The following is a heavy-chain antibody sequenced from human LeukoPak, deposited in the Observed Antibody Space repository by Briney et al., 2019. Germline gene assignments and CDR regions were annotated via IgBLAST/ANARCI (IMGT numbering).Heavy chain of an antibody. CDR2: IYYSGST. CDR1: GGSISSSSYY. D-gene: IGHD3-22*01. V-gene: IGHV4-39*01. J-gene: IGHJ3*02. Sequence: PSETLSLTCTVSGGSISSSSYYWGWIRQPPGKGLEWIGSIYYSGSTYYNPSLKSRVTISVDTSKNQFSLKLSSVTAADTAVYYCARWLLQANDAFDIWGQGTMVTVSS. CDR3: ARWLLQANDAFDI.